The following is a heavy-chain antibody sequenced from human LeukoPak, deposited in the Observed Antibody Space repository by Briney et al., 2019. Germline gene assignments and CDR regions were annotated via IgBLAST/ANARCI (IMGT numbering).Heavy chain of an antibody. CDR2: MYHSGDT. D-gene: IGHD6-6*01. CDR1: GYSVSGGYY. Sequence: SETLSLTCTVSGYSVSGGYYWGWIRQPPGKGLEWIGSMYHSGDTYYNPSLKSRVTISVDTSKNQFSLKLSSVTAADTAVYYCARGVAARSWFDPWGQGTLVTVSS. CDR3: ARGVAARSWFDP. J-gene: IGHJ5*02. V-gene: IGHV4-38-2*02.